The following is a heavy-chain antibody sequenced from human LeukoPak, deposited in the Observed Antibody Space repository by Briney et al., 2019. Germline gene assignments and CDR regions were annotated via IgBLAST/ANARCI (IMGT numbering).Heavy chain of an antibody. CDR3: ARDIGRSQDY. D-gene: IGHD2-15*01. Sequence: PGGSLRLSCAASGFTFSNYWMQWVRHVPGKGLVWVSVIKSDGTITRYADSVKGRFTISRDNAKNTLYLQMNSLRADDTAVYYCARDIGRSQDYWGQGILVTVSS. J-gene: IGHJ4*02. CDR2: IKSDGTIT. CDR1: GFTFSNYW. V-gene: IGHV3-74*01.